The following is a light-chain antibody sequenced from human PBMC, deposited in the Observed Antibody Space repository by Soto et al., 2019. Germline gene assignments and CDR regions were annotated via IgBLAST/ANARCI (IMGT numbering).Light chain of an antibody. J-gene: IGLJ2*01. CDR3: AAWDDSLSGLV. CDR1: SSNIGSNY. Sequence: QSVLTQPPSASGTPGQRVTISCSGSSSNIGSNYVFWYQHLPGTDPKLLIYRNNQRPSGVPDRFSGSKSGTSASLAISGLRSADETDYYCAAWDDSLSGLVFGGGTKLTVL. CDR2: RNN. V-gene: IGLV1-47*01.